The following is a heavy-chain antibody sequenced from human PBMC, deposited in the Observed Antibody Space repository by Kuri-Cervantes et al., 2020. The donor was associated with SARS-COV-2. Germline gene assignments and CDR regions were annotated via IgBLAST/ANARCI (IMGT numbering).Heavy chain of an antibody. D-gene: IGHD6-19*01. V-gene: IGHV3-33*01. J-gene: IGHJ4*02. CDR3: ARAQQWLEPNFDY. Sequence: RGSLRPSCAASGFTFSSYGMHWVRQAPGKGLEWVAVIWYDGSNKYYADSVKGRFTISRDNSKNTLYLQMNRLRAEDTAVYYCARAQQWLEPNFDYWGQGTLVTVSS. CDR2: IWYDGSNK. CDR1: GFTFSSYG.